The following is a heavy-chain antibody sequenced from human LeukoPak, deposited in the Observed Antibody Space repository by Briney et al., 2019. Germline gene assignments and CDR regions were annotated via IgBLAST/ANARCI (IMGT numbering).Heavy chain of an antibody. J-gene: IGHJ4*02. Sequence: SETLSLTCSVSGGSVSSGSYYWSWIRQPPGKGLEWIGYISYSGSTNYNPSLKSRVTISVDTSKNQFSLKLSSVTAADTAVYYCARGPPVTTEYWGQGTLVTVYS. CDR2: ISYSGST. D-gene: IGHD4-17*01. CDR3: ARGPPVTTEY. V-gene: IGHV4-61*01. CDR1: GGSVSSGSYY.